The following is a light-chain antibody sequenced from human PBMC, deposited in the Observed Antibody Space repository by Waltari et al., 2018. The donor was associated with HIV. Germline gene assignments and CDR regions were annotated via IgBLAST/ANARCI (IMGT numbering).Light chain of an antibody. CDR2: QDS. Sequence: SYELTQPPSVSVSPGQTASITCSGDKLGDKYACWYQQKPGQSPVVGIYQDSKRPSGIPERFSGSNSGNTATLTIRGTQAMDEADYYCQAWDSSTVVFGGGTKLTVL. J-gene: IGLJ2*01. CDR1: KLGDKY. V-gene: IGLV3-1*01. CDR3: QAWDSSTVV.